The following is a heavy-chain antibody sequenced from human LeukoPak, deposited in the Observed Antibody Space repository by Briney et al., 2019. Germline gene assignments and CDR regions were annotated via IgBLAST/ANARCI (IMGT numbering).Heavy chain of an antibody. V-gene: IGHV3-48*04. CDR3: ATRRFPSWFDP. CDR2: ISATGGTI. J-gene: IGHJ5*02. D-gene: IGHD3-16*01. CDR1: GFTFSSNG. Sequence: GGSLRLSCAASGFTFSSNGMNWVRQAPGKGLEWVSYISATGGTIYYADSVKGRFTISRDNAKNSLYLQMNSLRAEDTAVYYCATRRFPSWFDPWGQGTLVTVSS.